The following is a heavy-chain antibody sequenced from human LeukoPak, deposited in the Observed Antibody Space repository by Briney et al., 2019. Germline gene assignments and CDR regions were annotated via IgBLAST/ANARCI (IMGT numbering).Heavy chain of an antibody. J-gene: IGHJ4*02. V-gene: IGHV3-9*01. CDR2: ISWNSGSI. D-gene: IGHD6-13*01. CDR3: AKVSSSSWYRGVDY. Sequence: GGSLRLSCAASGFTFDDYAMHWVRQAPGKGLEWVSGISWNSGSIGYADSVKGRFTISRDNAKNSLYPQMNSLRAEDTALYYCAKVSSSSWYRGVDYWGQGTLVTVSS. CDR1: GFTFDDYA.